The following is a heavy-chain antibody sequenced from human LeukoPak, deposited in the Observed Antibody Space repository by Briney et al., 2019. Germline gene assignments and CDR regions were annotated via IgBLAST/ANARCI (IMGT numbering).Heavy chain of an antibody. CDR3: ATAVASSSGWYADY. J-gene: IGHJ4*02. CDR2: IYSGGST. V-gene: IGHV3-53*01. Sequence: GGSLRLSCAASGFIVSSNHMSWVRQAPGKGLEWVSVIYSGGSTYYADSVKGRFTISRDNSKNTLYLQMNSLRAEDTAVYYCATAVASSSGWYADYWGQGTLVTVSS. D-gene: IGHD6-19*01. CDR1: GFIVSSNH.